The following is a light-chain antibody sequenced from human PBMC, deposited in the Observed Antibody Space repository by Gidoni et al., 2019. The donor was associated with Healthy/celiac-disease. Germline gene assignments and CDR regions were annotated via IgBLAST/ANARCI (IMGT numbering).Light chain of an antibody. CDR2: GAS. CDR1: QSVSSN. CDR3: QQYNNWPLT. J-gene: IGKJ4*01. V-gene: IGKV3-15*01. Sequence: EIVMTQSPATLSVSPGERATLSCRASQSVSSNLAWYQQKPGQAPRLLIYGASTRATGIPARFSGSGSGTEFTLTISSLQSEDFAVYYCQQYNNWPLTXXXXTKXEIK.